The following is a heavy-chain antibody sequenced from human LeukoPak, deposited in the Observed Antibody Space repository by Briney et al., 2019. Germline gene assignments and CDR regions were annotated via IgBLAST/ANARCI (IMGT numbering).Heavy chain of an antibody. D-gene: IGHD3-9*01. V-gene: IGHV3-23*01. CDR2: LSHSGGSA. J-gene: IGHJ4*02. Sequence: PGGSLRLSCAGSGFSFSTYVLSWVHQAPGKGLEWVSSLSHSGGSAYYTDSVKGRFTISRDNSKNTLYLHVNSLRVGDTAVYFCAKLGFLTGSFDSWGQGTLVSVSS. CDR3: AKLGFLTGSFDS. CDR1: GFSFSTYV.